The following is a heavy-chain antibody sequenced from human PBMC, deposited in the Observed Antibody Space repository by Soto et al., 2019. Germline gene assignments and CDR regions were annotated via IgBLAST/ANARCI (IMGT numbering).Heavy chain of an antibody. CDR1: GGSISSYY. V-gene: IGHV4-39*01. CDR2: IYYSGST. Sequence: PSETLSLTCTVSGGSISSYYWGWIRQPPGKGLEWIGSIYYSGSTYYNPSLKSRVTISVDTSKNQFSLKLSSVTAADTAVYYCARPRVAETGYYYGMDVWGQGTTVTVSS. CDR3: ARPRVAETGYYYGMDV. J-gene: IGHJ6*02. D-gene: IGHD6-19*01.